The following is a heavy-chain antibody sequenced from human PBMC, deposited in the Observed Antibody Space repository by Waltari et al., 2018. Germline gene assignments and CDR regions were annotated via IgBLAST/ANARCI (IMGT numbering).Heavy chain of an antibody. D-gene: IGHD1-26*01. V-gene: IGHV4-59*11. CDR3: ARDNIVGATEGMDV. Sequence: QVQLQESGPGLVTPSETLALTCTVSGGSISSHYWSCIRQPPGKGLEWIGYIYYSGSTNYNPSLKSRVTISVDTSKNQFSLKLSSVTAADTAVYYCARDNIVGATEGMDVWGQGTTVTVSS. CDR2: IYYSGST. CDR1: GGSISSHY. J-gene: IGHJ6*02.